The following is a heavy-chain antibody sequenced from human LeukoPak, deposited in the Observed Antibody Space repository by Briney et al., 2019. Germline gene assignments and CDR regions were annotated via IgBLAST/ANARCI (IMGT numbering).Heavy chain of an antibody. D-gene: IGHD3-22*01. CDR1: GGTFSSYD. CDR3: ASPSYYYDSSGYYSFDY. V-gene: IGHV1-69*05. CDR2: IIPIFGTA. J-gene: IGHJ4*02. Sequence: SVKVSCKASGGTFSSYDISWVRQAPGQGLEWMGGIIPIFGTANYAQKFQGRVTITTDESTSTAYMELSSLRSEDTAVYYCASPSYYYDSSGYYSFDYWGQGTLVTVSS.